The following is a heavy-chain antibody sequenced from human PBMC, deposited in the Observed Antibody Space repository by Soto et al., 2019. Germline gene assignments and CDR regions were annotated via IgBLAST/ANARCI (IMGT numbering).Heavy chain of an antibody. J-gene: IGHJ4*02. CDR1: GYSFTSYW. CDR3: ARYSSGWPYYFDY. Sequence: ESLKISFKGSGYSFTSYWIAWVRQMPGKGLEWMGIIYLSDSDTRYSPSFQGRVTISADKSISTAYLQWSSLKASDTAMYYCARYSSGWPYYFDYWGQGTLVTVSS. V-gene: IGHV5-51*01. D-gene: IGHD6-19*01. CDR2: IYLSDSDT.